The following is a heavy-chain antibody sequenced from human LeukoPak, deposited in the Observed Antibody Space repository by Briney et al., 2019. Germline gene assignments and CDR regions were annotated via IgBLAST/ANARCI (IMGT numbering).Heavy chain of an antibody. CDR2: IKRDGSEK. CDR3: AREGYDILTGYAAAFDI. CDR1: GFTFSRFW. V-gene: IGHV3-7*03. D-gene: IGHD3-9*01. J-gene: IGHJ3*02. Sequence: SGGSLRLSCAASGFTFSRFWMSWVRQTPGKGLEWVANIKRDGSEKYYVDSVKGRFTISRDNAKNSLYLQMNSLGAEETAVYYCAREGYDILTGYAAAFDIWGQGTMVTVSS.